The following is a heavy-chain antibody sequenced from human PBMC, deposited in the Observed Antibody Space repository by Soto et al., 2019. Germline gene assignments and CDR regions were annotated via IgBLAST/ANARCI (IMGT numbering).Heavy chain of an antibody. CDR1: GGTFSSYA. Sequence: VASVKVSCKASGGTFSSYAISWVRQAPGQGLEWMGGIIPIFGTANYAQKFQGRVTITADESTSTAYMELSSLRSEDTAVYYCARAIINVDTAMAPGHWFDPWGQGTLVTVSS. CDR3: ARAIINVDTAMAPGHWFDP. CDR2: IIPIFGTA. J-gene: IGHJ5*02. D-gene: IGHD5-18*01. V-gene: IGHV1-69*13.